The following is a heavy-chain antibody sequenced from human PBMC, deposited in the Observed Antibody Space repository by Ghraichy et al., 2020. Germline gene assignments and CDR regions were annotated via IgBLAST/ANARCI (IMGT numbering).Heavy chain of an antibody. Sequence: SVKVSCKASGGTFSSYTISWVRQAPGQGLEWMGRIIPILGIANYAQKFQGRVTITADKSTSTAYMELSSLRSEDTAVYYCARENCSSTSCYTWFDPWGQGTLVTVSS. CDR1: GGTFSSYT. CDR2: IIPILGIA. J-gene: IGHJ5*02. V-gene: IGHV1-69*04. D-gene: IGHD2-2*01. CDR3: ARENCSSTSCYTWFDP.